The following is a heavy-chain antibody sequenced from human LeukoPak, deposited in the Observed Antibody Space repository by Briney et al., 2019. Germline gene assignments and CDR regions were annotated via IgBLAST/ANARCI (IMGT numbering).Heavy chain of an antibody. D-gene: IGHD3-22*01. V-gene: IGHV3-30*03. CDR1: GFTFSSYG. CDR3: ARTPSYDPGAFDI. J-gene: IGHJ3*02. Sequence: PGGSLRLSCAASGFTFSSYGMHWVRQAPGKGLEWVAVISYDGSNKYYVDSVKGRFTISRDNAKNSLYLQMNSLRAEDTAVYYCARTPSYDPGAFDIWGQGTMVTVSS. CDR2: ISYDGSNK.